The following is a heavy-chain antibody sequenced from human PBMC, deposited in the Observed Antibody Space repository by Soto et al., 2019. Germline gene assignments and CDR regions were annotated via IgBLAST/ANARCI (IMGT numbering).Heavy chain of an antibody. CDR2: ISTWNDDK. CDR1: GYIFTSYG. J-gene: IGHJ4*02. V-gene: IGHV1-18*04. D-gene: IGHD5-12*01. Sequence: GPSVKVSCKPSGYIFTSYGFSWLRQAPGQGPEWMGWISTWNDDKRDTQKFRDRVTMTTDTSTSTAYMELRSLRFDDTAVYYCARLNSDYAVDFWGQGTLVTVSS. CDR3: ARLNSDYAVDF.